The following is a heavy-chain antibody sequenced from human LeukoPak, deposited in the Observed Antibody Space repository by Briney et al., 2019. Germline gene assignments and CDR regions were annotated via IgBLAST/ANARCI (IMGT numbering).Heavy chain of an antibody. V-gene: IGHV3-48*01. CDR2: ISSSSSTI. CDR3: AKDYVSGDGYWDFDY. J-gene: IGHJ4*02. D-gene: IGHD5-24*01. Sequence: TGGSLRLSCAASGFTFSSYSMNWVRQAPGKGLEWVSYISSSSSTIYYADSVKGRFTISRDNSKNTVDLQMNSLRVEDTAVYYCAKDYVSGDGYWDFDYWGQGTLVTVSS. CDR1: GFTFSSYS.